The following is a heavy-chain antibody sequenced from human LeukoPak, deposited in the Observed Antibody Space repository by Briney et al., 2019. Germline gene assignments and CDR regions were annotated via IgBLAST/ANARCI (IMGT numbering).Heavy chain of an antibody. D-gene: IGHD3-9*01. CDR2: IYYSGST. V-gene: IGHV4-59*01. CDR3: ARGRYFDLGDY. J-gene: IGHJ4*02. Sequence: SETLSLTCTVSGGSINSYYWSWIRQPPGKGLEWIGYIYYSGSTNYNPSLKSRVTISVDTSKNQFSLKLSSVTAADTAVYYCARGRYFDLGDYWGQGTLVTVSS. CDR1: GGSINSYY.